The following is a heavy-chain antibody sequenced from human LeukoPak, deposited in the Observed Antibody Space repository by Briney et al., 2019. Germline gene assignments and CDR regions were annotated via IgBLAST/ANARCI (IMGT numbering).Heavy chain of an antibody. CDR1: GFTFGSYA. Sequence: GGSLRLSWAASGFTFGSYAMSWVRQAPGKGLEWVSAISGSGGSTYYADSVKGRFTISRDNSKNTLYLQMNSLRAEDTAVYYCAKPGSGWYLDYWGQGTLVTVSS. J-gene: IGHJ4*02. CDR2: ISGSGGST. CDR3: AKPGSGWYLDY. D-gene: IGHD6-19*01. V-gene: IGHV3-23*01.